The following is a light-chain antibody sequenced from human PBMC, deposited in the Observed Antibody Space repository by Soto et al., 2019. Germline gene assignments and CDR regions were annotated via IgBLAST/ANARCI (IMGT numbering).Light chain of an antibody. CDR3: QQLNSYPLT. J-gene: IGKJ4*01. CDR2: AAS. V-gene: IGKV1-9*01. CDR1: QGISSY. Sequence: DIQLTQSPSFLSASVGDRVTITCRASQGISSYLAWYQQKPGKAPKLLIYAASTLQSGVPSRFSGSGSGTEFPLTISSLQPEDFETYYCQQLNSYPLTVGGGTKVEIK.